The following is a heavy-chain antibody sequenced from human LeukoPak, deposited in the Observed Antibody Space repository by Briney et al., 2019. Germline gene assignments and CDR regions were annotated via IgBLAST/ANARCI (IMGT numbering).Heavy chain of an antibody. CDR2: VSGSGGST. Sequence: GGSLRLSCTASGFTFSSYTMSWVRQAPGKGLEWVSGVSGSGGSTHYADSVKGRFTISRDNSKNTLYLQMNSLRAEDTAVYYCAASLPNIVVVPATKGPFGYWGQGTLVTVSS. D-gene: IGHD2-2*01. V-gene: IGHV3-23*01. J-gene: IGHJ4*02. CDR1: GFTFSSYT. CDR3: AASLPNIVVVPATKGPFGY.